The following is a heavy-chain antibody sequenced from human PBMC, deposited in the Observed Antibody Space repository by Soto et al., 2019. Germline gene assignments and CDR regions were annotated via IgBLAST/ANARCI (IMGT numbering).Heavy chain of an antibody. CDR2: VHPDGGHT. CDR1: GYDFTNYY. CDR3: ARGDIDY. V-gene: IGHV1-46*01. J-gene: IGHJ4*02. Sequence: ASVKVSCKASGYDFTNYYVQWVRQAPGQGLEWMGVVHPDGGHTTYAQRFQDRVTMTRDTFTSTIYMELSSLRSEDTAVYYCARGDIDYWGQGTLVTVSS.